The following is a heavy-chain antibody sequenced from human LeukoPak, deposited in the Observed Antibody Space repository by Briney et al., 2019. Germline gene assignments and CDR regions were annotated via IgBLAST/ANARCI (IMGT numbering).Heavy chain of an antibody. CDR2: ISAYNGNT. V-gene: IGHV1-18*01. D-gene: IGHD6-13*01. CDR3: ARVGSGRSSWYGIKFDP. Sequence: GASVKVSCKASGYTFTSYGISWVRQAPGQGLEWMGWISAYNGNTNYAQKLQGRVTMTTDTSASTAYMELSSLRSEDTAVYYCARVGSGRSSWYGIKFDPWGQGTLVTVSS. CDR1: GYTFTSYG. J-gene: IGHJ5*02.